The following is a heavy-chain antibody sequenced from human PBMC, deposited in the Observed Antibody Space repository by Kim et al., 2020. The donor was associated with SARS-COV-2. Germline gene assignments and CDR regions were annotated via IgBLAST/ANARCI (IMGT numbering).Heavy chain of an antibody. CDR3: ATGSGGYFDL. Sequence: NKYYADSVKGRFTISRDNSKNTLYLQMNSLRAEDTAVYYCATGSGGYFDLWGRGTLVTVSS. V-gene: IGHV3-30*02. D-gene: IGHD3-10*01. CDR2: NK. J-gene: IGHJ2*01.